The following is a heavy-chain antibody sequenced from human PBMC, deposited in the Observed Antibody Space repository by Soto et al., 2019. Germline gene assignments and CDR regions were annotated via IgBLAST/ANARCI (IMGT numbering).Heavy chain of an antibody. Sequence: ASVKVSCKASGYTFSSYGINWVRQAPGQGLEWLGWISPYNDDTKYAQKLQGRVTMTTDTSSRTAYMALRSLRSDDTAVYFCARGGYYDSSGSRNYHYYGMDVWGQGTTVTVSS. D-gene: IGHD3-22*01. CDR1: GYTFSSYG. V-gene: IGHV1-18*01. CDR3: ARGGYYDSSGSRNYHYYGMDV. J-gene: IGHJ6*02. CDR2: ISPYNDDT.